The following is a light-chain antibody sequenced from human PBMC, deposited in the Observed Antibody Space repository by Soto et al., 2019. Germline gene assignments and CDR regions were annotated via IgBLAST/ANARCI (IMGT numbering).Light chain of an antibody. Sequence: DIQMTQSPSSLSASVGDRVTITCRASQSITYWLAWYQQKPGRAPKLLIYDDFNLQSGVPSRFSGSGSGTEFTLTISSLQPDDSATYYCQQYHSFSFTFGQGTKLEIK. V-gene: IGKV1-5*01. CDR1: QSITYW. CDR2: DDF. CDR3: QQYHSFSFT. J-gene: IGKJ2*01.